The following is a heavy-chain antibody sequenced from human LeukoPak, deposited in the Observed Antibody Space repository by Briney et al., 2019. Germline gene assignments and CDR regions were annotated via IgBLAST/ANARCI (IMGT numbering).Heavy chain of an antibody. V-gene: IGHV1-69*05. CDR2: IIPIFDTA. J-gene: IGHJ4*02. CDR3: ARETANVEMATMGGFFDY. Sequence: SVKVSCKASGGTFSSYAISWVRQAPGQGLEWMGGIIPIFDTANYAQKFQGRVTITTDESTSTAYMELSSLRSEDTAVYYCARETANVEMATMGGFFDYWGQGTLVTVSS. CDR1: GGTFSSYA. D-gene: IGHD5-24*01.